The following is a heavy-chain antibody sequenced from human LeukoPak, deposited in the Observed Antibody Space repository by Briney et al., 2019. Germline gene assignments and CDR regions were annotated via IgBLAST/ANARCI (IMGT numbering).Heavy chain of an antibody. CDR3: ARDRGITIFGLVNRPYYFDY. CDR1: GGSISSNSHY. CDR2: VYNSGST. D-gene: IGHD3-3*01. V-gene: IGHV4-39*02. Sequence: SETLSLTCTVSGGSISSNSHYWGWNRQPPGKGLEWIGSVYNSGSTYYKPSLKSRVTISVDTSKNQFSLKLSSVTAADTAVYYCARDRGITIFGLVNRPYYFDYWGQGTLVTVSS. J-gene: IGHJ4*02.